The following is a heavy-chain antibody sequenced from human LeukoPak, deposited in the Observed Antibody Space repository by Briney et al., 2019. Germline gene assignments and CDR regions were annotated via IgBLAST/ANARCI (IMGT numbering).Heavy chain of an antibody. J-gene: IGHJ5*02. Sequence: GGSLRLSCAASGFTFSSYSMNWVRQAPGKGLEWVSSISSSSSYIYYADSVKGRFTISRDNAKNSLYLQMNSLRAEDTAVYYCARGGVVVTAMGWFDPWGQGTLVTVS. CDR1: GFTFSSYS. CDR3: ARGGVVVTAMGWFDP. V-gene: IGHV3-21*01. CDR2: ISSSSSYI. D-gene: IGHD2-21*02.